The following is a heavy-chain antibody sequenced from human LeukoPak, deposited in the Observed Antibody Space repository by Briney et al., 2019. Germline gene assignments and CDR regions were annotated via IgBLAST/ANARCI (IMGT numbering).Heavy chain of an antibody. J-gene: IGHJ4*02. CDR2: IYSGGST. Sequence: PGGSLRLSCAASGFTVSSNYMSWVRQAPGKGLEWVSVIYSGGSTYYADSVKGRFTISRDNSKNTLYLQMNSLRAEDTAVYYCATPRAATAAGGFDYWGQGTLVTVSS. CDR3: ATPRAATAAGGFDY. D-gene: IGHD6-13*01. V-gene: IGHV3-66*01. CDR1: GFTVSSNY.